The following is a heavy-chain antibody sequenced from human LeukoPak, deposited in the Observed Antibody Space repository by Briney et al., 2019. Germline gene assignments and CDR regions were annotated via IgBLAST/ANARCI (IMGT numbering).Heavy chain of an antibody. CDR2: IKQEGSAR. V-gene: IGHV3-7*01. J-gene: IGHJ4*02. Sequence: GGSLRLSCVASGFSFSSYWMSWVRQTPGKGLEWVANIKQEGSARYYVDSVTGRFTISRDNAMNSLYLQMNSLRAEDTAVYYCASVACSAVTCFGFLFFDYWGQGTLVTVSS. D-gene: IGHD2-15*01. CDR1: GFSFSSYW. CDR3: ASVACSAVTCFGFLFFDY.